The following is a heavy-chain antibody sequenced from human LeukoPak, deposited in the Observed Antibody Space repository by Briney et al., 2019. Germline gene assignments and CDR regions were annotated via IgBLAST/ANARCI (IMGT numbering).Heavy chain of an antibody. CDR1: GGSFSGYY. D-gene: IGHD5-18*01. V-gene: IGHV4-34*01. Sequence: SETLSLTCAVYGGSFSGYYWSWIRQPPGKGLEWIGEINHSGSTNYNPSLKSRVTISVDTSKNQFSLKLSSVTAADTAVYYCARRGGWIQLWFYLYYFDYWGQGALVTVSS. CDR2: INHSGST. CDR3: ARRGGWIQLWFYLYYFDY. J-gene: IGHJ4*02.